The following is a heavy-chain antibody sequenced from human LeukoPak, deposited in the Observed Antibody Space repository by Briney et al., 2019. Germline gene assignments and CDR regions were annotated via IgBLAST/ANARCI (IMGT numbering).Heavy chain of an antibody. J-gene: IGHJ3*02. V-gene: IGHV3-53*01. Sequence: PGGTLRLSCAASGFTVSNNYMSWVRQAPGKGLGWVSISYSDSNTNYADSVKGRFTISRDTSQNTLSLRMNSLRAEDTAVYYCVRKNRDFNAAFDIWGQGTVVTVSS. D-gene: IGHD1-14*01. CDR1: GFTVSNNY. CDR2: SYSDSNT. CDR3: VRKNRDFNAAFDI.